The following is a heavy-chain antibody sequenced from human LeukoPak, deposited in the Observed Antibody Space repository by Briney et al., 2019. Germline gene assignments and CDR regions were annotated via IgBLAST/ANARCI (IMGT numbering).Heavy chain of an antibody. D-gene: IGHD3-16*01. CDR1: GGSFSGYY. V-gene: IGHV4-59*01. Sequence: SETLSLTHTVSGGSFSGYYWTWIRQPTGKALAWIGYIYFIGSTNYNPSLTSRVTLSLDTCKNHFSLRLTSVTAADRAVYYCARVGETWLTRHASYYMVVWGNGTAVTVSS. CDR3: ARVGETWLTRHASYYMVV. CDR2: IYFIGST. J-gene: IGHJ6*03.